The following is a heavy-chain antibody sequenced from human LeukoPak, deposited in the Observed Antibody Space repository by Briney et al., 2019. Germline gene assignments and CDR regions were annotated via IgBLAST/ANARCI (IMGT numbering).Heavy chain of an antibody. V-gene: IGHV3-7*05. D-gene: IGHD3-16*01. CDR1: GFTFGRFW. CDR2: IDQSGGRN. J-gene: IGHJ3*02. CDR3: ARDVEGGTFDI. Sequence: GGSLRLSCAASGFTFGRFWMNWVRQAPGRGLEWVANIDQSGGRNNYVDSVKGRFTISRDNAKNSLFLEMSSLRADDTAVYFCARDVEGGTFDIWGQGTTVTVSS.